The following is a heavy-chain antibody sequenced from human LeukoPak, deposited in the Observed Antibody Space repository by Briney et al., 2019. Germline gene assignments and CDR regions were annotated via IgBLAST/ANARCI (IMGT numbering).Heavy chain of an antibody. CDR2: ISYDGSNK. Sequence: GGSLRLSCAASGFTFSLYWMNWVRRAPGKGLEWVAVISYDGSNKYYADSVKGRFTISRDNSKNTLYLQMNSLRAEDTAVYYCARTRPGTSLFGYWGQGTLVTVSS. CDR1: GFTFSLYW. CDR3: ARTRPGTSLFGY. V-gene: IGHV3-30-3*01. D-gene: IGHD4-23*01. J-gene: IGHJ4*02.